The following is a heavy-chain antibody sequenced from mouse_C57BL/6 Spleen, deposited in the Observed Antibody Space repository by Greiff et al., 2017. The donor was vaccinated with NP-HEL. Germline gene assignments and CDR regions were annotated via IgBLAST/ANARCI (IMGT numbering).Heavy chain of an antibody. Sequence: VQLQQPGAELVKPGASVKLSCKASGYTFTSYWMQWVKQRPGQGLEWIGEIDPSDSYTNYNQKFKGKATLTVDTSSSTAYMQLSSLTSEDSAVYYCARSEFSPIDYWGQDTTLTVSS. CDR1: GYTFTSYW. J-gene: IGHJ2*01. CDR2: IDPSDSYT. CDR3: ARSEFSPIDY. V-gene: IGHV1-50*01.